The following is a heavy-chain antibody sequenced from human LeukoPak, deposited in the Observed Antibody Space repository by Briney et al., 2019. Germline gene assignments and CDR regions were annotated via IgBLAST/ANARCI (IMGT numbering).Heavy chain of an antibody. V-gene: IGHV1-69*01. J-gene: IGHJ6*02. CDR3: ARPLNTMVRGITTATDFFSYAMDV. CDR1: GGTFGSYA. Sequence: SVKVSCKASGGTFGSYAISWVRQAPGQGLEWMVGILPSFGATKYSQKFQDRVTITADVSTTTVYMDLTSLSSEDTALYYCARPLNTMVRGITTATDFFSYAMDVWGQGTAVTVSS. CDR2: ILPSFGAT. D-gene: IGHD3-10*01.